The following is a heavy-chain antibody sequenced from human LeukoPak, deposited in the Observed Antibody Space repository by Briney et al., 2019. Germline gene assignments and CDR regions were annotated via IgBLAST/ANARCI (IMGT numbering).Heavy chain of an antibody. CDR2: INHSGST. D-gene: IGHD2-2*01. V-gene: IGHV4-34*01. Sequence: SETLSLTCAVYGGSFSGYYWSLIRQPPGKGLEWIGEINHSGSTNYNPSLKSRVTISVDTSKNQFSLKLSSVTAADTAVYYCARGNRYTRNFDYWGQGTLVTVSS. CDR1: GGSFSGYY. J-gene: IGHJ4*02. CDR3: ARGNRYTRNFDY.